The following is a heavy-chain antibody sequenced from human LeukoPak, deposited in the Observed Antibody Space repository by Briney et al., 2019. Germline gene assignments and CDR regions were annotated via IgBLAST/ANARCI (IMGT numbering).Heavy chain of an antibody. CDR3: CSYGLDAFDI. V-gene: IGHV4-34*01. D-gene: IGHD2-15*01. CDR1: GGSFSGYY. CDR2: INHSGGT. Sequence: PSETLPLTCAVYGGSFSGYYWSWIRQPPGKGLEWIGEINHSGGTNYNPSLKSRVTISVDTSKNQFSLKQSSVTAADTAVYYCCSYGLDAFDIWGQGTMVTVSS. J-gene: IGHJ3*02.